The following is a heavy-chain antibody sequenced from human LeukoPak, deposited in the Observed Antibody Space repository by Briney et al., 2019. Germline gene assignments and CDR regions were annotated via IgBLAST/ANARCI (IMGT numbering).Heavy chain of an antibody. J-gene: IGHJ4*02. Sequence: GGSLRLSCAASGFIVSNYVMHWVRQTPGKGLEWVAVLAYDGSNKYYADSVKGRFTISRDNSRNTLYLQMNRLRPEDTAMYYCAGDLEGITVFGAQGYWGQGTLVTVFS. D-gene: IGHD3-3*01. CDR1: GFIVSNYV. CDR2: LAYDGSNK. V-gene: IGHV3-30*03. CDR3: AGDLEGITVFGAQGY.